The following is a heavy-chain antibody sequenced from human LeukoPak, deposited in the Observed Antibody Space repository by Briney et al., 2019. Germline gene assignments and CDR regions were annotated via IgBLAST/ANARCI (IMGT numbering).Heavy chain of an antibody. CDR2: ISSSGSTI. Sequence: GGSLRLSCAASGFTFSDYYMSWIRQAPGKGLEWVSYISSSGSTIYYADSVKGRFTISRDNAKNSLYLQMNSLRAVDTAVYYCARDPDPVGYCSSTSCYDRIEYFDYWRQGTLVTVSS. V-gene: IGHV3-11*04. D-gene: IGHD2-2*01. CDR1: GFTFSDYY. CDR3: ARDPDPVGYCSSTSCYDRIEYFDY. J-gene: IGHJ4*02.